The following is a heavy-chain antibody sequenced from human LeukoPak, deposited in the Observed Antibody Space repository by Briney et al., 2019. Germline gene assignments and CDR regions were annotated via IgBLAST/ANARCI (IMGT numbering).Heavy chain of an antibody. V-gene: IGHV4-38-2*01. Sequence: SETLSLTCAVSGYSISNGYDWGWIRQPPGKGLEWIGSIYHSGSTYYNPSLKSRVTISVDTSKNQFSLKLSSVTAADTAVYYCARGLGYCSSTSCYVGIFDYWGQGTLVTVSS. CDR3: ARGLGYCSSTSCYVGIFDY. J-gene: IGHJ4*02. CDR1: GYSISNGYD. D-gene: IGHD2-2*01. CDR2: IYHSGST.